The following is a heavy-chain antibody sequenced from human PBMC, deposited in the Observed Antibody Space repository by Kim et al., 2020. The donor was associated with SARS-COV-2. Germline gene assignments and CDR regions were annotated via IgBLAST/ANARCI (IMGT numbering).Heavy chain of an antibody. D-gene: IGHD1-20*01. J-gene: IGHJ4*02. CDR3: AREITRGMTTYFDY. Sequence: GGSLRLSCAASGSTFSNYAMHWVRQAPGKGLEWMAVISHDGTKTSYIDSVKGRFTISRDNSKNTLYLQMSSLRAEDTAVYYCAREITRGMTTYFDYWGQGTLVTVSS. CDR2: ISHDGTKT. CDR1: GSTFSNYA. V-gene: IGHV3-30-3*01.